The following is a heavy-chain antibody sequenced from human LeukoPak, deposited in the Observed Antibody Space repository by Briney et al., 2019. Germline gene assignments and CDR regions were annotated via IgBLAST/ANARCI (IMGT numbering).Heavy chain of an antibody. Sequence: GRSLRLSCAXSGFTFDDYAMHWVRQAPGKGLEWVSGISWNSGSIVYADSVKGRFTISRDNAKNSLYLQMNSLRAEDTALYYCAKDMGINYYDSIPPGEIAFDIWGQGTMVTVSS. CDR2: ISWNSGSI. D-gene: IGHD3-22*01. CDR3: AKDMGINYYDSIPPGEIAFDI. J-gene: IGHJ3*02. CDR1: GFTFDDYA. V-gene: IGHV3-9*01.